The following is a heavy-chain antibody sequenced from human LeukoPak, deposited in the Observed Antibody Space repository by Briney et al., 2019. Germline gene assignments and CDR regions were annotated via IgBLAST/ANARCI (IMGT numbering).Heavy chain of an antibody. V-gene: IGHV1-18*01. CDR1: GYIFTTYG. CDR2: VSAYNGDT. J-gene: IGHJ3*02. Sequence: ASVKVSCKASGYIFTTYGISWVRQAPGQGLEWMGWVSAYNGDTNYAQNLQGRVTMTRDMSISTAYMDLGRLTSDDTAVYYCARRSRNGLDAFDIWGQGTMVTVSS. CDR3: ARRSRNGLDAFDI. D-gene: IGHD1-14*01.